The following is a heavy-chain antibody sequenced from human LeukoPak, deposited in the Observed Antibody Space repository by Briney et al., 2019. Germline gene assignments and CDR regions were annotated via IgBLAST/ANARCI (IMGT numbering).Heavy chain of an antibody. J-gene: IGHJ5*01. CDR2: IRSDGGRK. CDR1: GFIFSSYG. V-gene: IGHV3-30*02. CDR3: AKWGDS. Sequence: GGSLRLSCAASGFIFSSYGMHWVRQAPGKGLEWVAFIRSDGGRKFYADSVKGRFTISRDNSKNTVYLQMNSLSAEDTAVYYCAKWGDSWGQGTLVTVSS. D-gene: IGHD3-16*01.